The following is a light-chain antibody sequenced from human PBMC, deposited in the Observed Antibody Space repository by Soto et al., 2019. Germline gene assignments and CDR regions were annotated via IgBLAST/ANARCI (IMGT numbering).Light chain of an antibody. CDR2: KAS. Sequence: DIQMTQSPSTLSASVGDRVTITCRASQSISSWLAWYQQKPGKAPKLLIYKASSLESGVPSRFSGSGSGTDFTLTISSLQPEDLATYYCQQLNSYPRVTFGQGTRLEIK. CDR3: QQLNSYPRVT. V-gene: IGKV1-5*03. J-gene: IGKJ5*01. CDR1: QSISSW.